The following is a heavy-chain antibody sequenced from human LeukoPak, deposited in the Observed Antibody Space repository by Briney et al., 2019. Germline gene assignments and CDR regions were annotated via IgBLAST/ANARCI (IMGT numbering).Heavy chain of an antibody. CDR1: GYTFTSYA. V-gene: IGHV7-4-1*02. Sequence: ASVKVSCKASGYTFTSYAMNWVRQAPGQGLEWMGWINTNTGNPTYAQGFTGRFVFSLDTSVSTAYLQISSLKAEDTAVYYCARIGPRPGIAVAGINEYFQHWGQGTLVTVSS. CDR3: ARIGPRPGIAVAGINEYFQH. CDR2: INTNTGNP. D-gene: IGHD6-19*01. J-gene: IGHJ1*01.